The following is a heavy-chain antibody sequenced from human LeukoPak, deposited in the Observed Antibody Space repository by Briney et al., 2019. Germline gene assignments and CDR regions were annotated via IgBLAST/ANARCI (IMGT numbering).Heavy chain of an antibody. CDR3: ARVPAADYYYYFPMDV. V-gene: IGHV3-7*01. D-gene: IGHD2-2*01. J-gene: IGHJ6*03. Sequence: GGSLRLSCAASGFTFSSYWLSWVRQAPGKGLEWVANIKQDGSEKCYVDSVKGRFTISRDNAKNSLYLQMSSLRAEDTAVYYCARVPAADYYYYFPMDVWGKGTKVTVSS. CDR2: IKQDGSEK. CDR1: GFTFSSYW.